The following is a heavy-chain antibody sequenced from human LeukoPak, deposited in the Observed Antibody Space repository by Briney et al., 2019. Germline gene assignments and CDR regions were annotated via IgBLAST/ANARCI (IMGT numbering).Heavy chain of an antibody. CDR2: IFPSDSDT. D-gene: IGHD5-24*01. V-gene: IGHV5-51*01. CDR1: GYSFSNYW. J-gene: IGHJ4*02. CDR3: ARKTDNSSDY. Sequence: GESLKISCQGSGYSFSNYWIGWVRQMPGKGLEWMGMIFPSDSDTRYGPSFQGQVTISADKSISTAYLQWSSLKASDTAMYYCARKTDNSSDYWGQGTVVTVSS.